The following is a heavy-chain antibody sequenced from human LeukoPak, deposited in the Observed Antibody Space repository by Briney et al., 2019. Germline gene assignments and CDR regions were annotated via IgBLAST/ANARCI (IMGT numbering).Heavy chain of an antibody. CDR3: AKSMYGVWI. V-gene: IGHV3-23*01. D-gene: IGHD3-10*01. CDR1: GFTFSSYA. Sequence: GGSLRLSCTASGFTFSSYAMSWVRQAPGKGLEWVSAISGSASSTYYADSVKGRFTISRDNSKNTLYLQMNSLRAEDTAVYYCAKSMYGVWIWGQGTMVTVSS. J-gene: IGHJ3*02. CDR2: ISGSASST.